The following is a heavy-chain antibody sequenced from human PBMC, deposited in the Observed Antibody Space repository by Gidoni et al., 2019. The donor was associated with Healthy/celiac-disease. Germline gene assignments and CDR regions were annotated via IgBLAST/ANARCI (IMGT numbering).Heavy chain of an antibody. CDR2: ISSSGSTI. Sequence: QVQLVESGGGLVKPGGSLRLSCAASGFTFSYYYLSWIQQATGKGLEGGSYISSSGSTIYCADSVKGRFTISRDNAKNSLYLQMNSLRAEDTAVYYCAREAGPYYYDSSGYYPHYFDYWGQGTLVTVSS. D-gene: IGHD3-22*01. J-gene: IGHJ4*02. V-gene: IGHV3-11*01. CDR3: AREAGPYYYDSSGYYPHYFDY. CDR1: GFTFSYYY.